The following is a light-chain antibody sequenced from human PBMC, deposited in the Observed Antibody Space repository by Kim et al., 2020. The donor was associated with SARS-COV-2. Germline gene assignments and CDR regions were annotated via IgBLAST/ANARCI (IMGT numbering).Light chain of an antibody. CDR2: GTS. V-gene: IGKV3-20*01. CDR1: QSVRSSS. CDR3: QQYTTSPLT. J-gene: IGKJ4*01. Sequence: SPGERATLSCRASQSVRSSSLIWYQQKPGQAPRVLIYGTSNRATGIPDRFSGSGSGTDFTLTISRLEPEDFALYHCQQYTTSPLTFGGGTKVDIK.